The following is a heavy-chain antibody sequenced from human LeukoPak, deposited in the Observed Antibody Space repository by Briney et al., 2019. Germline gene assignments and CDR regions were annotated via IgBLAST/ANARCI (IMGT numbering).Heavy chain of an antibody. Sequence: PSGTLSLTCTVSGGSIGNTNWWSWVRQPPGKGLEWIGEIFHSGNTNYNPSLKSRVTVSIDKSKTRFSLRVTSLTAADTAIYYCARAVGAWAAFDIWGQGTMVTVSS. V-gene: IGHV4-4*02. J-gene: IGHJ3*02. CDR1: GGSIGNTNW. CDR2: IFHSGNT. CDR3: ARAVGAWAAFDI. D-gene: IGHD1-26*01.